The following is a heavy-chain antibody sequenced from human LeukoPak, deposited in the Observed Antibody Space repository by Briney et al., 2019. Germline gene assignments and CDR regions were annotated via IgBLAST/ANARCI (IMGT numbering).Heavy chain of an antibody. CDR3: ARDFTAYRGRGAFDI. V-gene: IGHV3-48*03. D-gene: IGHD4-11*01. CDR1: GFTFSSYA. Sequence: GGSLRLSCAASGFTFSSYAMNWVRQAPGKGLEWVSYISSSGSTIYYVDSVKGRFTISRDNAKNSLYLQMNSLRAEDTAVYYCARDFTAYRGRGAFDIWGQGTMVTVSS. J-gene: IGHJ3*02. CDR2: ISSSGSTI.